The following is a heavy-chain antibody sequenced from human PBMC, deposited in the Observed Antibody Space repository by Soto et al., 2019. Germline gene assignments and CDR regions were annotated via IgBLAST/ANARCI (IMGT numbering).Heavy chain of an antibody. V-gene: IGHV3-15*01. CDR2: IKSKADGGTA. CDR1: GFNFINVW. Sequence: GGSLRLSCAASGFNFINVWMGWVRQAPGKGLEWVGRIKSKADGGTAGYAAPVKSRFIISRDDSNNTMYLEMSSLKSEDTAVYYCTTETLTPKYYDFWSGYSPDFDYWGQGTLGTVSS. D-gene: IGHD3-3*01. J-gene: IGHJ4*02. CDR3: TTETLTPKYYDFWSGYSPDFDY.